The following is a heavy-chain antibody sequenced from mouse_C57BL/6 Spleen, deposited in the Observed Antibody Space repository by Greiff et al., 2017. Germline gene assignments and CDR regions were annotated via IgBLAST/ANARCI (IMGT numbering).Heavy chain of an antibody. CDR1: GYTFTSYW. D-gene: IGHD1-1*01. CDR3: ARYYGSSYAWFAY. Sequence: QVQLQQSGAELAKPGASVKLSCKASGYTFTSYWMHWVKQRPGQGLEWIGYINPSSGYTKYNQKFKDKATLTADKSSSTAYMQLSSRTYEDSAVYYGARYYGSSYAWFAYWGQGTLVTVSA. J-gene: IGHJ3*01. V-gene: IGHV1-7*01. CDR2: INPSSGYT.